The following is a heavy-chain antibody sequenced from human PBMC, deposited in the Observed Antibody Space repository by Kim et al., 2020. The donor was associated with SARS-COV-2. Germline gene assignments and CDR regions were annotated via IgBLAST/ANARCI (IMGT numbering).Heavy chain of an antibody. Sequence: GGSLRLSCAASGFTFSSYAMHWVRQAPGKGLEWVAVISYDGSNKYYADSVKGRFTISRDNSKNTLYLQMNSLRAEDTAVYYCARDPYDYIWGSYRNYFDYWGQGTLVTVSS. CDR3: ARDPYDYIWGSYRNYFDY. J-gene: IGHJ4*02. D-gene: IGHD3-16*02. CDR1: GFTFSSYA. CDR2: ISYDGSNK. V-gene: IGHV3-30-3*01.